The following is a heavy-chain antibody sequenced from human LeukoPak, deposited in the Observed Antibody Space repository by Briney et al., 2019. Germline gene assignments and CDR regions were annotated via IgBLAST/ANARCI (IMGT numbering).Heavy chain of an antibody. CDR2: IIPIFGTA. D-gene: IGHD5-24*01. Sequence: ASVKVSCKASGGAFSSYAISWVRQAPGQGLEWMGGIIPIFGTANYAQKFQGRVTITADESTSTAYMELSSLRSEDTAVYYCARDSGEIPFDYWGPGTLVSVSS. CDR1: GGAFSSYA. J-gene: IGHJ4*02. V-gene: IGHV1-69*13. CDR3: ARDSGEIPFDY.